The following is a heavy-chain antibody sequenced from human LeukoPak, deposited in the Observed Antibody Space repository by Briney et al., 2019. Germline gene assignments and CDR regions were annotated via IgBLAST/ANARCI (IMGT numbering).Heavy chain of an antibody. D-gene: IGHD3-16*01. Sequence: GGSLRLSCEASGSGFTFGNFGMSWVRQAPGKGLEWVSGISGSGYYTYYAGSVKGRFTISRDNSKNTLYIEMDSLRAEDTAVYYCAKDGSWGDYYFYFYMDVWGEGTTVTVSS. J-gene: IGHJ6*03. CDR1: GFTFGNFG. CDR2: ISGSGYYT. V-gene: IGHV3-23*01. CDR3: AKDGSWGDYYFYFYMDV.